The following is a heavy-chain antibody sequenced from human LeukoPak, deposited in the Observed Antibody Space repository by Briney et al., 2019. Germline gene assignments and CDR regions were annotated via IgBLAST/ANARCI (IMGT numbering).Heavy chain of an antibody. D-gene: IGHD3-3*01. CDR1: GGTISSYA. J-gene: IGHJ6*03. Sequence: SVKVSCQVSGGTISSYAISCVRHAPGQGLKRRGGIIPISGTANSAQKFQGTVTITADESTSTAYMELSSLRSEDTAVYYCARRDYDFWSGYYTGMGYYMDVWGKGTTVTVSS. CDR2: IIPISGTA. V-gene: IGHV1-69*13. CDR3: ARRDYDFWSGYYTGMGYYMDV.